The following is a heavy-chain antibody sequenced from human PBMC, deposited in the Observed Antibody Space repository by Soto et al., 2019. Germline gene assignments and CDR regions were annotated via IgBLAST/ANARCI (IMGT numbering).Heavy chain of an antibody. CDR3: ARQGIAAAVNYYYYGMDV. CDR2: IYYSGST. V-gene: IGHV4-39*01. D-gene: IGHD6-13*01. J-gene: IGHJ6*02. CDR1: GGSISSSSYY. Sequence: SETLSLTCTVSGGSISSSSYYWGWIRQPPGKGLEWIGSIYYSGSTYYNPSLKSRVTISVDTSKNQFSLKLSSVTAADTAVYYCARQGIAAAVNYYYYGMDVWGQGTTVTVSS.